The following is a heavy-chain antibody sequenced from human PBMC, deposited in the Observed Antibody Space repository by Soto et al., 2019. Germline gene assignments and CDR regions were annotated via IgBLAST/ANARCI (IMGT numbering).Heavy chain of an antibody. Sequence: QVRLQESGPGVVKHSQPLSLTCTVSVGSINRRGYFWSWILQTPGKGLDWIGHIYNSGTTYTNPSLNSRATISGDTSPNQFSLNLKSVTAADTAVYYCARGPSADKVDYWGQGTLVTVSS. CDR3: ARGPSADKVDY. D-gene: IGHD3-3*01. V-gene: IGHV4-30-4*01. J-gene: IGHJ4*02. CDR2: IYNSGTT. CDR1: VGSINRRGYF.